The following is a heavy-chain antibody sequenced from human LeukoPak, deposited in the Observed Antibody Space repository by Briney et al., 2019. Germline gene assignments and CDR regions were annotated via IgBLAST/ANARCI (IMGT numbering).Heavy chain of an antibody. Sequence: ASVTVSCKVSGYTLTELSMHWVRQAPGKGLEWMGGFDPEDGETIYAQKFQGRVTMTEDTSTDTAYMELSSLRSEDTAVYYCATNPLYGSGGPLYYYYYMDVWGRGTTVTVSS. CDR1: GYTLTELS. J-gene: IGHJ6*03. CDR2: FDPEDGET. D-gene: IGHD3-10*01. V-gene: IGHV1-24*01. CDR3: ATNPLYGSGGPLYYYYYMDV.